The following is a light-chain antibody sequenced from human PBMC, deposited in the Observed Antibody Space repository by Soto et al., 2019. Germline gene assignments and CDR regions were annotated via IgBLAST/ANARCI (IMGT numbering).Light chain of an antibody. J-gene: IGLJ2*01. CDR2: STN. V-gene: IGLV1-44*01. CDR3: AAWDDSLNGPV. CDR1: SSNVGINS. Sequence: QSVVTQPPSASGTPGQRVAIACSGSSSNVGINSVSWYQQFPGAAPKVLIYSTNQRPSGVPDRFSGSKSGTSASLAISGLQPEDEADYYCAAWDDSLNGPVFGGGTQLTVL.